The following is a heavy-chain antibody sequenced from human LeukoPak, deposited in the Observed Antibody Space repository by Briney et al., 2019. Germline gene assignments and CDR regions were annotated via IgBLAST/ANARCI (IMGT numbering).Heavy chain of an antibody. J-gene: IGHJ6*03. Sequence: HPGGSLRLSCAASGFTFSDYYMSWIRQAPGKGLEWVSLISGDGGSTYYADSVKGRFTISRDNSKNSLYLQMNSLRTEDTALYYCAKDILDYYYIDVCGKRTTVTVSS. CDR3: AKDILDYYYIDV. CDR1: GFTFSDYY. CDR2: ISGDGGST. V-gene: IGHV3-43*02.